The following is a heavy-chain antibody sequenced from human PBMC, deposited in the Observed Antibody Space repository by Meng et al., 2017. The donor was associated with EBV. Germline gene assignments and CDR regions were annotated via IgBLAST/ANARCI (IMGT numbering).Heavy chain of an antibody. CDR2: ISSSSSYI. Sequence: EVRLVESGGGLVKPGGSRGRSCAASGFTFSSYSMNWVRQSPGKGLEGVSSISSSSSYIYYADSVKGRFTISRDNAKNSLYLQMNSLRAEDTAVYYCARNRGNGDYYFDYWGQGTLVTVSS. D-gene: IGHD4-17*01. CDR3: ARNRGNGDYYFDY. CDR1: GFTFSSYS. V-gene: IGHV3-21*01. J-gene: IGHJ4*02.